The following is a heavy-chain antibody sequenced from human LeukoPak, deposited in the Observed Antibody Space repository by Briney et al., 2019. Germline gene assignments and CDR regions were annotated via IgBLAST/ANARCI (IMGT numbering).Heavy chain of an antibody. V-gene: IGHV1-69*13. Sequence: SVKVSCKASGGTFSSYAISWVRQAPGQGLEWMGGIIPIFGTANYAQKFQGRVTITADESTSTAHMELSSLRSEDTAVYYCARGQQTSSSWSRNYYYYGMDVWGQGTTVTVSS. D-gene: IGHD6-13*01. J-gene: IGHJ6*02. CDR3: ARGQQTSSSWSRNYYYYGMDV. CDR2: IIPIFGTA. CDR1: GGTFSSYA.